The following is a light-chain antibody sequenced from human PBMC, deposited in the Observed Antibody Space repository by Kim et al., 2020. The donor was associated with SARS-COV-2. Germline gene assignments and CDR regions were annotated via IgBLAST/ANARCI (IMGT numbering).Light chain of an antibody. CDR1: HSISSN. Sequence: ERVMTQSPVTLSVSPGERAILSCRASHSISSNLAWYQQKPGQAPRLLIYGASTRATGVPARFSGSGSGTEFTLTISGLQSEDFAVYYCQQYKNWPLTFGGGTKVDIK. CDR2: GAS. CDR3: QQYKNWPLT. J-gene: IGKJ4*01. V-gene: IGKV3-15*01.